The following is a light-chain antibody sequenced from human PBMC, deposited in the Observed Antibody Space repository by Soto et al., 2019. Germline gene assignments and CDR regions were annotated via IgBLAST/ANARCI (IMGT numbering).Light chain of an antibody. CDR2: EVS. CDR1: SSDVGGYNF. V-gene: IGLV2-14*01. CDR3: SSYTSTSTYV. Sequence: QSVLTQPTSVSGSPGQSITISCTGTSSDVGGYNFVFWYQHHPGKAPKLMIYEVSYRPSGVSNRFSGSKSGSTASLTISGLQAEDEADYYCSSYTSTSTYVFGTGTRSPS. J-gene: IGLJ1*01.